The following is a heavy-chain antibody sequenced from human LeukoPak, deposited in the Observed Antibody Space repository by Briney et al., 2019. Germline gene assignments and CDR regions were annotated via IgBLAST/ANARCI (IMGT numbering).Heavy chain of an antibody. CDR2: IYYSGST. D-gene: IGHD3-16*01. CDR1: GGSIGSYY. V-gene: IGHV4-59*08. Sequence: SETLSLTCTVSGGSIGSYYWSWIRQPPGKGLEWIGYIYYSGSTNYNPSLKSRVTTSVDTSKNQFSLKLSSVTAADTAVYYCGRFLAHRSGGWFDPWGQGTLVTVSS. J-gene: IGHJ5*02. CDR3: GRFLAHRSGGWFDP.